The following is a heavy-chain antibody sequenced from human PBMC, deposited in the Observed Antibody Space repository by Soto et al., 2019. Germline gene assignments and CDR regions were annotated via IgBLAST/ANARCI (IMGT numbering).Heavy chain of an antibody. CDR1: GGSISSYY. CDR3: ARGDSSSWYVGFPFDY. J-gene: IGHJ4*02. CDR2: IYYSGST. V-gene: IGHV4-59*01. D-gene: IGHD6-13*01. Sequence: SETLSLTCTVSGGSISSYYWSWIRQPPGKGLEWIGYIYYSGSTNYNPSLKSRVTISVDTSKNQFSLKLSSVTAADTAVYYCARGDSSSWYVGFPFDYWGQGTLVTVSS.